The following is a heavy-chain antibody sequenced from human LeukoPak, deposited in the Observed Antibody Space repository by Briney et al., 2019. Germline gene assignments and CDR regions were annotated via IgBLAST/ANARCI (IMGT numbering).Heavy chain of an antibody. V-gene: IGHV3-30*03. Sequence: PGGSLRLSCAASGFTFSSYSMNWVRQAPGKGLEWVAVISKDGSDKYYPGSVRGRFTISRDNSKNTIYLQMDSLRAEDTAIYYCARDYWWNYNYWGQGTLVTV. J-gene: IGHJ4*02. D-gene: IGHD1-7*01. CDR3: ARDYWWNYNY. CDR1: GFTFSSYS. CDR2: ISKDGSDK.